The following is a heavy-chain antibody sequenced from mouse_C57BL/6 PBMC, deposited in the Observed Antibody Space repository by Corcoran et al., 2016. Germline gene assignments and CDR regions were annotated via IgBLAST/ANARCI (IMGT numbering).Heavy chain of an antibody. D-gene: IGHD2-4*01. J-gene: IGHJ4*01. CDR3: ARSGHYYDYDDYAMYY. CDR1: GYTFTSYD. CDR2: IYPRDGST. Sequence: QVQLQQSGPELVTPGASVELSCKASGYTFTSYDINWVKQRPGQGLEWIGWIYPRDGSTKYNEKFKGKATLTVDTSSSTAYMELHSLTSEDSAVYFCARSGHYYDYDDYAMYYWGQGTSVTVSS. V-gene: IGHV1-85*01.